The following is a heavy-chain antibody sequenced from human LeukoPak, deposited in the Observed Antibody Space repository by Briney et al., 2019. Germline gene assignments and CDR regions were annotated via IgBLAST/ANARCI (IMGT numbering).Heavy chain of an antibody. CDR2: IYHSGST. V-gene: IGHV4-4*02. CDR1: GGSISSSNW. J-gene: IGHJ4*02. D-gene: IGHD3-22*01. Sequence: PSETLSLTCAVSGGSISSSNWWSWVRQPPGKGLEWIGEIYHSGSTNYNPSLKSRVTISVDKSKNQFSLKLSSVTAADTAVYYCARVIDYYDSSGSERSGGLHDYWGQGTLVTVSS. CDR3: ARVIDYYDSSGSERSGGLHDY.